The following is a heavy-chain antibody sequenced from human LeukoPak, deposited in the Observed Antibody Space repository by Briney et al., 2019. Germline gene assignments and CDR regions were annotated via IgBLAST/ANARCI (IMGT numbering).Heavy chain of an antibody. CDR3: AKEPNYGDLAYYFDY. D-gene: IGHD4-17*01. Sequence: PGGSLRLFCAASGFTFSSYAMSWVRQAPGKGLEWVSAISGSGGSTYYADSVKGRFTISRDNSKNTLYLQMNSLRAEDTAVYYCAKEPNYGDLAYYFDYWGQGTLVTVSS. V-gene: IGHV3-23*01. J-gene: IGHJ4*02. CDR1: GFTFSSYA. CDR2: ISGSGGST.